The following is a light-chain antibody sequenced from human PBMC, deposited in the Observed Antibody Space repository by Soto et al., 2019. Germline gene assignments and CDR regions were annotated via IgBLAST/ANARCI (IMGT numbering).Light chain of an antibody. CDR2: LETSGSY. Sequence: QPVLTQSSSASASLGSSVKLTCTLSSGHTTYIIAWHQQQPGKAPRHLMKLETSGSYNKGSGVPDRFSGSSSGADRYLTISNLQFEDEADYYCETWDINTHVVFGGGTKLTVL. CDR3: ETWDINTHVV. V-gene: IGLV4-60*02. CDR1: SGHTTYI. J-gene: IGLJ2*01.